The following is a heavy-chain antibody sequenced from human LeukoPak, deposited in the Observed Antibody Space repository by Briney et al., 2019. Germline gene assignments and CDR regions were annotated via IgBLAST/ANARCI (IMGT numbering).Heavy chain of an antibody. CDR3: ARLSHGSGSYYDDAFDI. Sequence: ASVKVSCKASGYTFTSYAMNWVRQAPGQGREWMGWINTNTGNPTYALGFTGRFDFSLDTSVSTAYLQISSLKAEDTAVYYCARLSHGSGSYYDDAFDIWGQGTMVTVSS. CDR2: INTNTGNP. J-gene: IGHJ3*02. D-gene: IGHD3-10*01. V-gene: IGHV7-4-1*02. CDR1: GYTFTSYA.